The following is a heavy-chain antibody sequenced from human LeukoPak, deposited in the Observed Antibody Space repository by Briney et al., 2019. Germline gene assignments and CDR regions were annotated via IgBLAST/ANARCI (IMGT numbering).Heavy chain of an antibody. V-gene: IGHV3-64*02. D-gene: IGHD5-18*01. CDR2: ISGDGGST. CDR1: GFTLSSYW. Sequence: GGSLRLSCAASGFTLSSYWMHWGRQAPGKGLEYVSAISGDGGSTDYADSVKGRFTISGDNSKNTLYLQMGSLRAEDMAVYYCARDTGIRGMDVWGQGTTVTVSS. CDR3: ARDTGIRGMDV. J-gene: IGHJ6*02.